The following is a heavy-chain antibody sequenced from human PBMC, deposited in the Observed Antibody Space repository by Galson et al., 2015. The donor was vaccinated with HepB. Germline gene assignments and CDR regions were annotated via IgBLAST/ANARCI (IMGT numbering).Heavy chain of an antibody. J-gene: IGHJ3*02. V-gene: IGHV1-2*02. D-gene: IGHD2-21*02. CDR1: GYTFTGYY. CDR2: INPNSGAT. Sequence: SVKVSCKASGYTFTGYYIHWVRQAPGQGLDWMGWINPNSGATNYAQKFQGRVTMTRDTSISTAYMELSRLRSGDTAVYYCATCGGDCYLGPGDAFDIWGQGTMVTVSS. CDR3: ATCGGDCYLGPGDAFDI.